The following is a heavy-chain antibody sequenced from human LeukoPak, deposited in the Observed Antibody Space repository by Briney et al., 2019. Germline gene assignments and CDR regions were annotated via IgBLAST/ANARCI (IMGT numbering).Heavy chain of an antibody. Sequence: GASVKVSCKASGYTFTSYGISWVRQAPGQGLEWMGWISAYNGNTNYAQKLQGRVTMTTDTSTSTAYMELRSLRSDDTAVYYCARSPSVAGTGFFDYWGQGTLVTVSS. J-gene: IGHJ4*02. CDR2: ISAYNGNT. CDR3: ARSPSVAGTGFFDY. CDR1: GYTFTSYG. D-gene: IGHD6-19*01. V-gene: IGHV1-18*01.